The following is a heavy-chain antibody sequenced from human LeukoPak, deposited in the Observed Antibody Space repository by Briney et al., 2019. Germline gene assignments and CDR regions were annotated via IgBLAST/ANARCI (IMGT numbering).Heavy chain of an antibody. CDR3: ARDRAYSYGYAYYFED. D-gene: IGHD5-18*01. CDR2: IYSAGST. Sequence: GGSLRLSCAASGFTFSSYSMNWVRQAPGKGLEWVSVIYSAGSTFYADSVKGRFTISRDNSQNMVYLQMNSLRAEDTAVYYCARDRAYSYGYAYYFEDWGQGTLVTVSS. J-gene: IGHJ4*02. V-gene: IGHV3-66*01. CDR1: GFTFSSYS.